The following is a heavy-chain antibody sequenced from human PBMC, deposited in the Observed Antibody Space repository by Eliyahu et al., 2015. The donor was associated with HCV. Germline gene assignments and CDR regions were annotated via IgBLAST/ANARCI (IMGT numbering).Heavy chain of an antibody. CDR3: ARETPHCGGDCMGFDP. CDR2: INPSGGST. D-gene: IGHD2-21*02. Sequence: QVQLVQSGAEVKKPGASVKVSCKASGYTFTSYYMHWVRQAPGQGLEWMGIINPSGGSTSYAQKFQGRVTMTRDTSTSTVYMELSSLRSEDTAVYYCARETPHCGGDCMGFDPWGQGTLVTVSS. J-gene: IGHJ5*02. V-gene: IGHV1-46*01. CDR1: GYTFTSYY.